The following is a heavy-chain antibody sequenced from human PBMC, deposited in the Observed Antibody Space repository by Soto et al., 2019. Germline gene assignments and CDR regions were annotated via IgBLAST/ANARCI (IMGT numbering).Heavy chain of an antibody. Sequence: WGSLRLSCAASGCTFSSCAMSWGRQGQGQGQELVSAGSGSGGSTSYSDSVKNRFTIFSDNSKNTLYLQMNSLRAEATAVYYCAKDRAYSGSYFDYWGQGTLVTVSS. J-gene: IGHJ4*02. CDR2: GSGSGGST. CDR3: AKDRAYSGSYFDY. D-gene: IGHD1-26*01. V-gene: IGHV3-23*01. CDR1: GCTFSSCA.